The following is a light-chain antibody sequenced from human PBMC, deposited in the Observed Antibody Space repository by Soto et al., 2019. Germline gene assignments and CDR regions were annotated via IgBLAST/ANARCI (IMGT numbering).Light chain of an antibody. CDR3: EMYCTSPRYT. CDR2: GAT. Sequence: EIVLTQSPGTLSLSPGERATLSCRASQSISNNYLAWYQHKPGQAPRLVIHGATSRATGIPGRFSGSGSGTDFKLIISSLETEDFAVYYCEMYCTSPRYTFGQGTKLEIK. J-gene: IGKJ2*01. CDR1: QSISNNY. V-gene: IGKV3-20*01.